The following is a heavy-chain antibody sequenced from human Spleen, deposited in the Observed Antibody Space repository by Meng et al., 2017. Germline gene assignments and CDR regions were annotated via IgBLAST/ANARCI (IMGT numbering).Heavy chain of an antibody. J-gene: IGHJ6*02. CDR3: AISSKAGALYYYGLDV. Sequence: GESLKISCQGSGYIFTNYWINWVRQMPGKGLEWMGIIYPGDSDTRYSPSFQGHVTISADKSISTAYLQWGSLKASDTAMYFCAISSKAGALYYYGLDVWGQGTTVTVSS. CDR1: GYIFTNYW. V-gene: IGHV5-51*01. CDR2: IYPGDSDT. D-gene: IGHD3-10*01.